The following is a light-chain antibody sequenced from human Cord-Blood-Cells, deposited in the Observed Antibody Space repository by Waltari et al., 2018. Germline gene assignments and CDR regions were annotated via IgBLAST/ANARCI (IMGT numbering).Light chain of an antibody. J-gene: IGKJ4*01. CDR1: QSISSY. CDR2: AAS. CDR3: QQSYSTPPT. V-gene: IGKV1-39*01. Sequence: DIQMTQSPSSLSAYVGDRVTITCRASQSISSYLKWYQQKPGKAPKLLIYAASSLQSWVPSMFSGSRSGTDFTLTISSLQPEDFATYYCQQSYSTPPTFCGGTKVEIK.